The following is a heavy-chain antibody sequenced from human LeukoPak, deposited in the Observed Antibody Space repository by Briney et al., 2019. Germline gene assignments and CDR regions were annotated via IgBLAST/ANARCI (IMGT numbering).Heavy chain of an antibody. CDR2: INWNGGST. CDR3: ARDESTMVRGVILPSPFDY. D-gene: IGHD3-10*01. V-gene: IGHV3-20*04. Sequence: GGSLRLSCAASGFTFDDYGMGWVRQAPGKGLEWVSGINWNGGSTGYADPVKGRFTISRDNAKNSLYLQMNSLRAEDTALYYCARDESTMVRGVILPSPFDYWGQGTLVTVSS. J-gene: IGHJ4*02. CDR1: GFTFDDYG.